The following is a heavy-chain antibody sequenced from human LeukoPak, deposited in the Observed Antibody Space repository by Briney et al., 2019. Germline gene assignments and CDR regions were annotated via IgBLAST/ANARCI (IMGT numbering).Heavy chain of an antibody. V-gene: IGHV3-7*01. CDR3: ARDPVEWELLLDY. CDR1: GFIFSNHW. D-gene: IGHD1-26*01. J-gene: IGHJ4*02. CDR2: MNIDGSEK. Sequence: GGSLRLSCEASGFIFSNHWMGWVRQAPGKRLEWVANMNIDGSEKYYADSAKGRFTISRDNARNSVYLQMNSLRVEDTAVYYCARDPVEWELLLDYWGQGTLVTVSS.